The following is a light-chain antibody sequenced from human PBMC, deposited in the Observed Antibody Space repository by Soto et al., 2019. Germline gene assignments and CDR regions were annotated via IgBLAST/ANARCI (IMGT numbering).Light chain of an antibody. CDR3: QQYNSLWT. J-gene: IGKJ1*01. CDR1: QSISSW. CDR2: KAS. V-gene: IGKV1-5*03. Sequence: DIRMTQSPSTLSASVGDRVTITCRASQSISSWLAWYQQKPGKAPKLLIYKASSLESGVPSRFSGSGSGTEFTLTISRLQPDDYATYYCQQYNSLWTFGQGTKVEIK.